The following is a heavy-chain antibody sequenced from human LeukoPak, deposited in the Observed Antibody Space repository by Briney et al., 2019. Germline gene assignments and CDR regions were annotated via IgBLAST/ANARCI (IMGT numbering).Heavy chain of an antibody. J-gene: IGHJ4*02. D-gene: IGHD6-19*01. V-gene: IGHV3-21*01. CDR1: GFTFSSYS. Sequence: GGSLRLSCAASGFTFSSYSMNWVRQAPGKGLEWVSSISSSSSYIYYADSVKGRFTISRDNAKNSLYLQMNSLRAEDTAVYYCARDREWLVPADYWGQGTLVTVSS. CDR3: ARDREWLVPADY. CDR2: ISSSSSYI.